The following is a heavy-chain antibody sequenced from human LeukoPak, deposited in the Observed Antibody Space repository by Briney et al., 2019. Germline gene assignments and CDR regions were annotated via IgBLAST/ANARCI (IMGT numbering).Heavy chain of an antibody. V-gene: IGHV4-34*01. CDR1: GGSFSGYY. CDR3: ARRGQSTAWSFDY. Sequence: SETLSLTCAVYGGSFSGYYWSWIRQPPGKGLEWIGEINHSGSTNYNSSLKSRVTISVDTSKNQFSLKLSSVIAADTAMYYCARRGQSTAWSFDYWGQGTLVTVSS. D-gene: IGHD3-3*01. J-gene: IGHJ4*02. CDR2: INHSGST.